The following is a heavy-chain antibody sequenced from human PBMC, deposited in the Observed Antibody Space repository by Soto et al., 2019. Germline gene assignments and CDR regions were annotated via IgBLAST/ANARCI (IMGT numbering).Heavy chain of an antibody. CDR2: ISGSGGST. V-gene: IGHV3-23*01. Sequence: EVQLLESGGGLVQPGGSLRLSCAASGFTFSSYAMSWVRQAPGKGLEWASGISGSGGSTYYADSVKGRFTFSRDNSKNTLYLQMKSLRAEDTAVYYCAKGGYCSSTSCYPFDYWGPGTLVTVSS. CDR1: GFTFSSYA. D-gene: IGHD2-2*01. CDR3: AKGGYCSSTSCYPFDY. J-gene: IGHJ4*02.